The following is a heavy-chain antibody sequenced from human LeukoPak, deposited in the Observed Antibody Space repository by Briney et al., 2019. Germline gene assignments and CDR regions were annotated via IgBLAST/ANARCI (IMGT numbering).Heavy chain of an antibody. CDR1: GGSISSGDYY. CDR3: ARDQGDWNYDY. CDR2: IYYSGST. J-gene: IGHJ4*02. D-gene: IGHD1-7*01. V-gene: IGHV4-30-4*08. Sequence: SETLSLTCTVSGGSISSGDYYWSWIRQPPGKGLEWIGYIYYSGSTYYNPSLKSRVTISVDTSKNQFSLKLSSVTAADTAVYYCARDQGDWNYDYWGQGTLVTVSS.